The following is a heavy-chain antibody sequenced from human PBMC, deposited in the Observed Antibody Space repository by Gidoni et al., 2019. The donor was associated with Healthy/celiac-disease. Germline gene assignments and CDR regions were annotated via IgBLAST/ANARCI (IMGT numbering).Heavy chain of an antibody. CDR2: ITPFNDNT. CDR1: GYTFTYRY. CDR3: ASDTYGTLGFCSGGSCQYSYGMDV. J-gene: IGHJ6*02. V-gene: IGHV1-45*02. Sequence: QMQLVQSGAEVKKPGSSVKVSCKASGYTFTYRYLHWVRQAPGQALEWMGWITPFNDNTKYAQKFQDRVTITRDRSMSTAYMELSSLRSEDTAMYYCASDTYGTLGFCSGGSCQYSYGMDVWGQGTTVTVSS. D-gene: IGHD2-15*01.